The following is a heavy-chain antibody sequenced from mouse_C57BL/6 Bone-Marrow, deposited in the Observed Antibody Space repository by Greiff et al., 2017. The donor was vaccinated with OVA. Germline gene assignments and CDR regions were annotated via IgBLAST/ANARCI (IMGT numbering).Heavy chain of an antibody. Sequence: EVQVVESGPGLVKPSQSLSLTCSATGYSITSGYYWNWLRQLPGNKLEWMGNRSYDGSNNYNPSLKNRISITRDTSKNQFFLKLNSVTTEDTATYYCARSPYGYVPAWFAYWGQGTLVTVSA. V-gene: IGHV3-6*01. CDR3: ARSPYGYVPAWFAY. CDR2: RSYDGSN. D-gene: IGHD2-2*01. J-gene: IGHJ3*01. CDR1: GYSITSGYY.